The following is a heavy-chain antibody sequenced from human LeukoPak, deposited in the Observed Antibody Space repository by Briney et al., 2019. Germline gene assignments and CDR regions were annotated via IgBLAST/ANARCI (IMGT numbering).Heavy chain of an antibody. V-gene: IGHV3-15*01. J-gene: IGHJ4*02. CDR1: GFSFSDAW. Sequence: PGWSLRVSCTASGFSFSDAWMTWVRQAPGKGLEWVGRIKPIATGATTEYAAPVKGRFTISRDDSKNTVYLQMNSLESEDTDVYYCTTPPDWGQETLVTVSS. CDR3: TTPPD. CDR2: IKPIATGATT.